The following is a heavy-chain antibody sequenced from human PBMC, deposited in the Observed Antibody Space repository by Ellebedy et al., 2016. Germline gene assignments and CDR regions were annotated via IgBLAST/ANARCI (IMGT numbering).Heavy chain of an antibody. Sequence: GGSLRLXXAASGFTFKSYGMYWVRQAPGKGLEWVGVISHDGSNEFYGDSMRGRFTISRDNSKNTLYLHMNSLRVEDTAVYYCAKHLNDSGGALDYWGQGTLVTVSS. V-gene: IGHV3-30*18. D-gene: IGHD3-10*01. J-gene: IGHJ4*02. CDR1: GFTFKSYG. CDR3: AKHLNDSGGALDY. CDR2: ISHDGSNE.